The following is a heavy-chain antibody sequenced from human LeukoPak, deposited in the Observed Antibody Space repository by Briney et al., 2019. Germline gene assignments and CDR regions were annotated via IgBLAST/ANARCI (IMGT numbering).Heavy chain of an antibody. J-gene: IGHJ6*03. CDR2: ISWNRGII. CDR1: GLTFVDDA. D-gene: IGHD3-10*01. Sequence: GGSLRLSCAASGLTFVDDAMRSARHAPRKGLEWVSGISWNRGIIGYADSVKGRFPISRDNAKNSLYLQMSSLRAEDTALYYCAKDIMVRGGYYYCYYMDVWGKGTTVTVSS. V-gene: IGHV3-9*01. CDR3: AKDIMVRGGYYYCYYMDV.